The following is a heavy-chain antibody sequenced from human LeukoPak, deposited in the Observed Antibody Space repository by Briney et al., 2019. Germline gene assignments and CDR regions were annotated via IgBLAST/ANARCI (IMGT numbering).Heavy chain of an antibody. J-gene: IGHJ3*02. V-gene: IGHV1-8*01. CDR3: ARGWGIVVENAFDI. CDR1: GYTFTSYD. Sequence: ASVKVSCKASGYTFTSYDINWVRQATGQGLEWMGWMNPNSGNTGYAQKFQGRVTMTWNTSISTAYMELSSLRSEDTAVYYCARGWGIVVENAFDIWGQGTMVTVSS. CDR2: MNPNSGNT. D-gene: IGHD3-22*01.